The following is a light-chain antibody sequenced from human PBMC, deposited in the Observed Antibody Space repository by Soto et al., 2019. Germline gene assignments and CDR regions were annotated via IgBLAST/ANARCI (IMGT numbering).Light chain of an antibody. V-gene: IGLV1-51*02. Sequence: QSVLTQPPSVSAAPGQKVTVSCSGSGSNIETNYVSWYRQLPGTAPQLLIYENTLRPSGIPDRFSGSKSGTSATLGITGLQTGDEADYYCGTWDSSLSAGVFGTGTKLTV. CDR1: GSNIETNY. J-gene: IGLJ1*01. CDR3: GTWDSSLSAGV. CDR2: ENT.